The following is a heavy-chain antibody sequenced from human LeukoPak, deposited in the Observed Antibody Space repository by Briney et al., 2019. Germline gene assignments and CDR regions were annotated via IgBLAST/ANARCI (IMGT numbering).Heavy chain of an antibody. CDR1: GYTFSSYD. V-gene: IGHV1-8*01. D-gene: IGHD2-8*01. CDR3: ARTQGYCTNGVCSYYFDY. Sequence: GASVKVSCKSSGYTFSSYDINWGRQATGQGLEWMGWMNPNSGNTGYAQKFQGRVIMTRNTSIRTAYMELSSLRSEDTAVYYCARTQGYCTNGVCSYYFDYWGQGTLVTVPS. J-gene: IGHJ4*02. CDR2: MNPNSGNT.